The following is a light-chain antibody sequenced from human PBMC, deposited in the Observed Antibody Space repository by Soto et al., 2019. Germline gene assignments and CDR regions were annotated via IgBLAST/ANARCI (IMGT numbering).Light chain of an antibody. Sequence: DIQMTQSPSSMSASVGDRVTITCRASQSISSYLNWYQQKPGKAPKLLIYAASSLQSGVPSRFSGNGSGTDFTLTISSLKPEDFATYYGQQSYSTTFTFGGGTKVDIK. J-gene: IGKJ4*01. CDR2: AAS. CDR1: QSISSY. CDR3: QQSYSTTFT. V-gene: IGKV1-39*01.